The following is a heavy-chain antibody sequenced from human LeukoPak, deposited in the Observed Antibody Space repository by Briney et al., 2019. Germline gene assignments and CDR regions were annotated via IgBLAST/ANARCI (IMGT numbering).Heavy chain of an antibody. CDR3: ARDQSRNTNAFDF. CDR1: GFSFNSCW. J-gene: IGHJ3*01. V-gene: IGHV3-74*01. CDR2: ISRDGSST. D-gene: IGHD1/OR15-1a*01. Sequence: QAGGSLRLSCAASGFSFNSCWMHWVRQAPGKGLVWVSRISRDGSSTYYADSVKGRFTISRDNAKNTLYLQMNSLRAEDTAVYYCARDQSRNTNAFDFWGQGTVVTVSS.